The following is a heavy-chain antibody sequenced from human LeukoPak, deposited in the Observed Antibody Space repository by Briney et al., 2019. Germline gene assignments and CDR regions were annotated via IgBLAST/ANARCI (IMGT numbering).Heavy chain of an antibody. CDR3: AKDAQRGFDYSNSLEK. CDR2: IWGDGSNR. J-gene: IGHJ4*02. Sequence: PGRSLTLSCAASKFLFSHFGMHWVRQAPGKWLEWVAFIWGDGSNRHYADSVKGRFTVSRDNSHTTVYLQMNDLRPEDTAVYYCAKDAQRGFDYSNSLEKWGQGTLVTVAS. CDR1: KFLFSHFG. D-gene: IGHD4-11*01. V-gene: IGHV3-33*06.